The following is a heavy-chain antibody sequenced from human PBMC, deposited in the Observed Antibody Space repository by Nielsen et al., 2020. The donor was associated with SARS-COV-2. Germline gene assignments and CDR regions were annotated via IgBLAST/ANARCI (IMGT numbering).Heavy chain of an antibody. CDR2: INPNSDGT. J-gene: IGHJ3*02. V-gene: IGHV1-2*02. D-gene: IGHD5-24*01. Sequence: ASVKVSCKASGYTFTGYYIHWVRQAPGQGLEWMGWINPNSDGTDYAEKFQGRVSMTRDTSINTAYMELTRVKSDDTAVYYCAREMRVGMAINGAFDNWGQGTMVTVSS. CDR3: AREMRVGMAINGAFDN. CDR1: GYTFTGYY.